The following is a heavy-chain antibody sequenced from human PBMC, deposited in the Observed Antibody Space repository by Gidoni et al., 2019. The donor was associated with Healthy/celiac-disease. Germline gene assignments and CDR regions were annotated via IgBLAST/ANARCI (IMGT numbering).Heavy chain of an antibody. CDR2: IDPSDSNT. D-gene: IGHD3-9*01. CDR1: GYSFTSYW. CDR3: ARHPRRYFDWSELDY. Sequence: EVKKPGESLRISCKGSGYSFTSYWISWVRQMPGKGLEWMGRIDPSDSNTNYSPSFHGHVTISADKSISTAYLQWSSLKASDTAMYYCARHPRRYFDWSELDYWGQGTLVTVSS. V-gene: IGHV5-10-1*01. J-gene: IGHJ4*02.